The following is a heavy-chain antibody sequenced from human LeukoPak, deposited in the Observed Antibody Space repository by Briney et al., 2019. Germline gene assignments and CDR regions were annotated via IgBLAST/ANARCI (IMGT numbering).Heavy chain of an antibody. CDR3: ARYYYDSRLFDY. Sequence: SETLSLTCTVSGGSISSSNSYWGWIRQPPGKGLEWIGTIYHTGSTYYNPSLKSRVTISVDTSKNQFSLNLSSVTAADTAVYYCARYYYDSRLFDYWGQGTLVTISS. CDR1: GGSISSSNSY. J-gene: IGHJ4*02. V-gene: IGHV4-39*01. CDR2: IYHTGST. D-gene: IGHD3-22*01.